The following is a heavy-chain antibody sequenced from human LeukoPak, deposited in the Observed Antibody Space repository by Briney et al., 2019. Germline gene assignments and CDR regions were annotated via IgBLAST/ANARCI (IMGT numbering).Heavy chain of an antibody. Sequence: AGSLRLSCPASAFTFSSNWMNWVRPVPGKWLEWVANINGDVGEKYYVGSGRGRFTISRDKAANPLCLQMNRLRGDGTGLSDCPRAVNSAIDWWGQETLVTVSS. D-gene: IGHD3-9*01. J-gene: IGHJ4*02. CDR1: AFTFSSNW. V-gene: IGHV3-7*01. CDR3: PRAVNSAIDW. CDR2: INGDVGEK.